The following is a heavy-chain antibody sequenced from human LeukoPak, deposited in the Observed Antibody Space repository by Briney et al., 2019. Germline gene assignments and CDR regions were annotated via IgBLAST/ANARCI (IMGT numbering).Heavy chain of an antibody. CDR3: ARVYSSGFGFDY. CDR2: IKQDGSEQ. Sequence: GGSLRLSCAASGFTFSSNWITWVRQAPGKGLAWVANIKQDGSEQYYVDSVKGRFTISRDNAKNSLYLQMNSLRAEDTAVYYCARVYSSGFGFDYWGQGTLVTVSS. J-gene: IGHJ4*02. CDR1: GFTFSSNW. D-gene: IGHD6-19*01. V-gene: IGHV3-7*01.